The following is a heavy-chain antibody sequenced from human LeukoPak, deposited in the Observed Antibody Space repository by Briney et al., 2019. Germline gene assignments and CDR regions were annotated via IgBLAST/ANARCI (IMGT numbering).Heavy chain of an antibody. Sequence: GESLRLSCAASGFTFSSYAMSWVRQAPGKGLEWVSAISGSGTNTYYADSVKGRFTISRDNSKNTLYLQMNSLRAEDTAVYYCAKDGDYGDYGFTFDYWGQGTLVTVSS. CDR1: GFTFSSYA. D-gene: IGHD4-17*01. CDR3: AKDGDYGDYGFTFDY. V-gene: IGHV3-23*01. J-gene: IGHJ4*02. CDR2: ISGSGTNT.